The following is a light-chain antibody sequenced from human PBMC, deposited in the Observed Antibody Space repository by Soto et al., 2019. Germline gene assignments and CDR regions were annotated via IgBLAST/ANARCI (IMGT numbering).Light chain of an antibody. CDR2: GAA. Sequence: EIVMTQSPATLSVSPGERAALSCMASQTVGSDLAWYQQRPGQPPRLLVYGAATRATGVPARFSGSGSGTEFTLTISSLQSEDFAVYYCQHYKTWPLAFGQGTKVETK. V-gene: IGKV3-15*01. CDR3: QHYKTWPLA. J-gene: IGKJ1*01. CDR1: QTVGSD.